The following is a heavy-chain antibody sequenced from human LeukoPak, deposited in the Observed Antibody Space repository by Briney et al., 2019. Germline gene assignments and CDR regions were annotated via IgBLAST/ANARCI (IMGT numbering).Heavy chain of an antibody. V-gene: IGHV4-38-2*02. J-gene: IGHJ5*02. D-gene: IGHD3-10*01. CDR3: ARDLTWFGELLIRFDP. CDR2: IYHSGST. Sequence: SETLSLTCTVSGYSISSGYYWGWIRQPPGKGLEWIGSIYHSGSTYYNPSLKSRVTISVDTSKNQFSLKLSSVTAADTAVYYCARDLTWFGELLIRFDPWGQGTLVTVSS. CDR1: GYSISSGYY.